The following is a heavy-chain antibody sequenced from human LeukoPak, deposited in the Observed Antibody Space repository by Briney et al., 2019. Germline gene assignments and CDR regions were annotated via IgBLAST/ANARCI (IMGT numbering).Heavy chain of an antibody. Sequence: PGGSLRLSCAASGFTFSSYWMSWVRQAPGKGLEWVANIKQDGSEKYYVDSVKGRFTISRDNAKNSLYLQMNSLRAEDTAVYYCARGTLLLWFGRNWFDPWGQGTLVTVSS. CDR2: IKQDGSEK. D-gene: IGHD3-10*01. J-gene: IGHJ5*02. CDR3: ARGTLLLWFGRNWFDP. CDR1: GFTFSSYW. V-gene: IGHV3-7*01.